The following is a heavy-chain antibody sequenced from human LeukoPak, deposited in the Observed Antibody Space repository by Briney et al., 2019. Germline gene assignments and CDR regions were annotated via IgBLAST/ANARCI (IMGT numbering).Heavy chain of an antibody. CDR1: GFTFSSYS. V-gene: IGHV3-21*01. D-gene: IGHD3-10*01. J-gene: IGHJ5*02. Sequence: PGGSLRLSCAASGFTFSSYSMNWVRQAPGKGLEWVSSISSSSSYIYYADSVKGRFTISRDNAKNTLYLQMNSLRAEDTAVYYCATGTGSLFDPWGQGTLVTVSS. CDR3: ATGTGSLFDP. CDR2: ISSSSSYI.